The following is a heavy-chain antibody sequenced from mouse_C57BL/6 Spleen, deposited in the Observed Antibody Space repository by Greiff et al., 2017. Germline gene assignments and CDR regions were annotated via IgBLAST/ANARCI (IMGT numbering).Heavy chain of an antibody. D-gene: IGHD3-2*02. CDR1: GYSFTDYN. Sequence: VQLQQSGPELVKPGASVKISCKASGYSFTDYNMNWVKQSHGKSLEWIGVINPNYGTTSYNQKFKGKATLTVDQSSSTAYMQLNSLTSEDAAVYYCAREDSSGPYAMDYWGQGTSVTVPS. V-gene: IGHV1-39*01. J-gene: IGHJ4*01. CDR3: AREDSSGPYAMDY. CDR2: INPNYGTT.